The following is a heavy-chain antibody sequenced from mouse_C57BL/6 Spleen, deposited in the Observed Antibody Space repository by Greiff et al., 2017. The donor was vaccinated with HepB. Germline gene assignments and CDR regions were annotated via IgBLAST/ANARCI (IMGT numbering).Heavy chain of an antibody. CDR1: GFTFSDYG. Sequence: EVQLVESGGGLVKPGGSLKLSCAASGFTFSDYGMHWVRQAPEKGLEWVAYISSGSSTIYYADTVKGRFTISRDNAKNTLFLQMTSLRSEDTAMYYCARSMVKGYAMDYWGQGTSVTVSS. CDR2: ISSGSSTI. CDR3: ARSMVKGYAMDY. J-gene: IGHJ4*01. D-gene: IGHD2-2*01. V-gene: IGHV5-17*01.